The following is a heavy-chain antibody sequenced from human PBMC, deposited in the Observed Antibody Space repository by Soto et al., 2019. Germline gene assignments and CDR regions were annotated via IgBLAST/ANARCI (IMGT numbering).Heavy chain of an antibody. Sequence: QVHLQESGPGLVKPSGTLSLTCTVSNASISSRKWWTWVRQTPGKGLEWIGEIYHSGSINHNPSLKSRVTMSVDKSKNQCSLKMTSVTAADTGVYYCASKVGELLADAFDSCGQGTVVTVSS. CDR2: IYHSGSI. J-gene: IGHJ3*02. V-gene: IGHV4-4*02. CDR3: ASKVGELLADAFDS. CDR1: NASISSRKW. D-gene: IGHD3-10*01.